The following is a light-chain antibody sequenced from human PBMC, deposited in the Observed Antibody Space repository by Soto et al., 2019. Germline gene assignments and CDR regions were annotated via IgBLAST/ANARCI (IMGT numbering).Light chain of an antibody. V-gene: IGKV1-39*01. Sequence: DIQMTQSPSSLSASVGDRVTLTCRASQSISSYLNWYQQKPGKAPKLLIYAASSLQSGVPSRFSGSGSGTDFTLTISSLQPEDFATYYCQLSYSTPRTFGQGTKVEIK. J-gene: IGKJ1*01. CDR2: AAS. CDR3: QLSYSTPRT. CDR1: QSISSY.